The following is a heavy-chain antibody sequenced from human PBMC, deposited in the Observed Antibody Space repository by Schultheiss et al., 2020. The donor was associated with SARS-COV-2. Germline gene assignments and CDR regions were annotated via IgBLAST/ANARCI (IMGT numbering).Heavy chain of an antibody. J-gene: IGHJ4*02. CDR1: GFTFSSYA. CDR2: INSDGSST. V-gene: IGHV3-74*01. Sequence: GGSLRLSCAASGFTFSSYAMSWVRQAPGKGLEWVSRINSDGSSTSYADSVKGRFTISRDNSKNTLYLQMNSLRAEDTAVYYCARDVDSSGYLFDYWGQGTLVTVSS. D-gene: IGHD3-22*01. CDR3: ARDVDSSGYLFDY.